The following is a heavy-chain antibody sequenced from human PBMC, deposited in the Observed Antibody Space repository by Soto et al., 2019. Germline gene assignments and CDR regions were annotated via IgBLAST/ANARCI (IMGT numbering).Heavy chain of an antibody. J-gene: IGHJ4*02. V-gene: IGHV1-8*01. CDR1: GYTFTSYD. Sequence: ASVKVSCKASGYTFTSYDINWVRQATGQGLEWMGWMNPNSGNTGYAQKFQGRVTMTRNTSISTASMELSSLRYEDTAVYYCASGVVPVRHSAYTGIYDWGQGTLVTVSS. D-gene: IGHD2-15*01. CDR2: MNPNSGNT. CDR3: ASGVVPVRHSAYTGIYD.